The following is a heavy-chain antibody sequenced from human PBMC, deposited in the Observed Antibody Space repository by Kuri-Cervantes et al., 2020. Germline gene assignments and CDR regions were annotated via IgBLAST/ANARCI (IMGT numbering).Heavy chain of an antibody. CDR3: ATGYSGYDYAFHI. J-gene: IGHJ3*02. Sequence: ASVKVSCKASGYTFTSYAMHWVRQAPGQRLEWMGWINTGNGKTKYSQTFQGRVTITRDTSASTAYMDLSSLRSEDTAVYYCATGYSGYDYAFHIWGQGIKVTVSS. D-gene: IGHD5-12*01. V-gene: IGHV1-3*04. CDR2: INTGNGKT. CDR1: GYTFTSYA.